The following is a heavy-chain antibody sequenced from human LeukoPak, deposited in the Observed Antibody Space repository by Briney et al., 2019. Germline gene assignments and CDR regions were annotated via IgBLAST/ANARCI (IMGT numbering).Heavy chain of an antibody. V-gene: IGHV1-2*02. J-gene: IGHJ4*02. CDR3: AREGSGYPY. D-gene: IGHD5-12*01. Sequence: GASVTVSCKASGYSFTGYYIHWVQQAPGQGLEWMGWINPNSGGTNYAQKFQGRVTMTRDTSISTAYMEVSRLTSDDTAVFYCAREGSGYPYWGQGTLVTVSS. CDR1: GYSFTGYY. CDR2: INPNSGGT.